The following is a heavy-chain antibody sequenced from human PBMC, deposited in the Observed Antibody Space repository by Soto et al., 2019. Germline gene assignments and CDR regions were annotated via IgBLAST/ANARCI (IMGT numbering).Heavy chain of an antibody. J-gene: IGHJ6*02. CDR3: ARDGSLYGMDV. CDR1: GFTFSSYG. Sequence: QVQLVESGGGVVQPGRSLRLSCAASGFTFSSYGMHWVRQAPGKGLEWVAVIWYDGSNKYYADSVKGRFTISRDNSKNTLYLQMNSLRAEDTAVYYCARDGSLYGMDVWGQGTTVTVSS. V-gene: IGHV3-33*01. CDR2: IWYDGSNK.